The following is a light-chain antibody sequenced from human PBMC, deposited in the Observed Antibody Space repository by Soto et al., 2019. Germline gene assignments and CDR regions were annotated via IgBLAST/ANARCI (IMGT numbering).Light chain of an antibody. Sequence: EIVLTQSPATLSLSPGERATLSCRASQSVNSTYLAWYQQKPGQAPRLLIYDASNRATGIPARFSGSGSGTDFTLTISSLESEDFAIYYCQQRSNWPSITFGQGTRLEI. J-gene: IGKJ5*01. CDR3: QQRSNWPSIT. CDR2: DAS. CDR1: QSVNSTY. V-gene: IGKV3-11*01.